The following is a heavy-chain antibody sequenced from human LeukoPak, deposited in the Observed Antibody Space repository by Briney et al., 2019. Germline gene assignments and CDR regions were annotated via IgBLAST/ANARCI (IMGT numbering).Heavy chain of an antibody. V-gene: IGHV1-2*02. CDR3: AVAYYYDSSGYYPFDY. CDR1: GYTFTGYY. J-gene: IGHJ4*02. Sequence: ASVKVSCKASGYTFTGYYMHWVRQAPGQGLEWMGWINPNSGGTNYAQKFQGRVTMTRNTSISTAYMELSSLRSEDTAVYYCAVAYYYDSSGYYPFDYWGQGTLVTVSS. D-gene: IGHD3-22*01. CDR2: INPNSGGT.